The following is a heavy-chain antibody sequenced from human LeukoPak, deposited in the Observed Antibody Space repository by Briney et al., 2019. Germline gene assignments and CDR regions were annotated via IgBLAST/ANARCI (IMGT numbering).Heavy chain of an antibody. CDR3: AKDHYYGSGSYYNDNYMDV. J-gene: IGHJ6*03. Sequence: GGSLRLSCAASGFTFSSYGMHWVRQAPGKGLERVAFIRYDGSNKYDADSVKGRFTISRDNSKNTLYLQMNSLRVEDTAVYYCAKDHYYGSGSYYNDNYMDVWGKGTTVTISS. D-gene: IGHD3-10*01. CDR2: IRYDGSNK. CDR1: GFTFSSYG. V-gene: IGHV3-30*02.